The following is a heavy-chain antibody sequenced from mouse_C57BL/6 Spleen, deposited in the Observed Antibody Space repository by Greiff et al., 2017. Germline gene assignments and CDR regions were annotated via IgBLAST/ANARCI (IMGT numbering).Heavy chain of an antibody. CDR3: TRNYYGSSYGWFAY. Sequence: EVKLEESGEGLVKPGGSLKLSCAASGFTFSSYAMSWVRQTPEKRLEWVAYISSGGDYIYYADTVKGRFTISRDNARNTLYLQMSSLKSEDTAMYYCTRNYYGSSYGWFAYWGQGTLVTVSA. CDR1: GFTFSSYA. J-gene: IGHJ3*01. D-gene: IGHD1-1*01. CDR2: ISSGGDYI. V-gene: IGHV5-9-1*02.